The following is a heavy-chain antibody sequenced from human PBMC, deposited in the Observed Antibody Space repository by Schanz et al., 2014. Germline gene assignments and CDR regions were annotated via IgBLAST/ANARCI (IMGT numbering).Heavy chain of an antibody. D-gene: IGHD2-2*01. CDR2: ISGSGGST. V-gene: IGHV3-23*01. J-gene: IGHJ4*02. Sequence: EEQLLQSGGGLVQPGGSLRLSCAASGFTFGSYGMSWVRQAPGKGLEWVSGISGSGGSTYYADSVKGRFTISRDNSKNTLYLQMNSLRAEDTAVYYCAKDLLYGAPMPLNHLDYWGQGTLVTVSS. CDR3: AKDLLYGAPMPLNHLDY. CDR1: GFTFGSYG.